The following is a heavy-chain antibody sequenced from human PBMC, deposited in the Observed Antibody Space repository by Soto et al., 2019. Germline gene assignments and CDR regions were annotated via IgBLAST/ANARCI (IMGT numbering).Heavy chain of an antibody. J-gene: IGHJ6*02. CDR1: GFTFSGYE. CDR2: ISGSGTTI. D-gene: IGHD3-3*01. CDR3: AREVTVFGVIIPTPMDV. V-gene: IGHV3-48*03. Sequence: DVQLVESGGGLVQPGGSLRLSCAASGFTFSGYEMNWVHQAPGKGLEWISYISGSGTTIYYADSVKGRFTISRDNAKKSLYLQMNSLRAEDTAVYYCAREVTVFGVIIPTPMDVWGQGTTVTVSS.